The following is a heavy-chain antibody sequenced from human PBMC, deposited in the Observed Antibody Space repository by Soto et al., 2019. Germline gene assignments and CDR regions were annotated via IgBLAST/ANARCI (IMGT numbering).Heavy chain of an antibody. CDR2: IYWDDDK. Sequence: QITLKESGPTLVKPTQTLTLTCTFSGFSLSTIGVGVGWIRQPPGKALEWLALIYWDDDKRYSPSLKSRLTVTKNTSKNQVVLTMTNMHPVATATYSCVQSRCGGDCLQSYSSHSYYGLDVWGQGTTVTVSS. D-gene: IGHD2-21*02. V-gene: IGHV2-5*02. CDR1: GFSLSTIGVG. CDR3: VQSRCGGDCLQSYSSHSYYGLDV. J-gene: IGHJ6*02.